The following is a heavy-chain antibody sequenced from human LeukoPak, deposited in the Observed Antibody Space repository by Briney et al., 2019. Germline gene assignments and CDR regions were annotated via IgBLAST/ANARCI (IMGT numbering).Heavy chain of an antibody. V-gene: IGHV3-30*02. CDR3: AKEGPNYGVLDY. D-gene: IGHD4-17*01. CDR2: IRNDGSNK. Sequence: SLRLSCAASGFTFSSYGMHWVRKAPGKGLEWVAFIRNDGSNKYYADSVKGRFTISRDNSKNTLYLQMNSLRAEDTAVYYCAKEGPNYGVLDYWGQGTLVTVSS. CDR1: GFTFSSYG. J-gene: IGHJ4*02.